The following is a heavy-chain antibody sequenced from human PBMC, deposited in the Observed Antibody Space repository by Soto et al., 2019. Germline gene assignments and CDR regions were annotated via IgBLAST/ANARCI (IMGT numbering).Heavy chain of an antibody. J-gene: IGHJ4*02. CDR3: AKDSYSSSWYLGDY. V-gene: IGHV3-30*18. CDR2: ISYDGSNK. CDR1: GFTFSSYG. D-gene: IGHD6-13*01. Sequence: QVQLVESGGGVVQPGRSLRLSCAAPGFTFSSYGMHWVRQAPGKGLEWVAVISYDGSNKYYADSVKGRFTISRDNSKNTLYLQMNSLRAEDTAVYYCAKDSYSSSWYLGDYWGQGTLVTVSS.